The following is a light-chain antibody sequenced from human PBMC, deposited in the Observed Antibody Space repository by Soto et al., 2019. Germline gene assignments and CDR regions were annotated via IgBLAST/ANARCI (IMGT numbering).Light chain of an antibody. CDR3: SSYTSNSTLVV. V-gene: IGLV2-14*01. CDR2: EVS. CDR1: SSDVGGYKY. Sequence: QLVLTQPASVSGSPGQSITISCTGTSSDVGGYKYVSWYQQHPGKAPKLMIYEVSNRPSGVSNRFSGSKSGNTASLTISGLQAEDEADYYCSSYTSNSTLVVFGGGTKLTVL. J-gene: IGLJ3*02.